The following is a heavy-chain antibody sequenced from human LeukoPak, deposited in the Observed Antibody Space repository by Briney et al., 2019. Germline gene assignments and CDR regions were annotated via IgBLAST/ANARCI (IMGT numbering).Heavy chain of an antibody. Sequence: ASVKVSCKASGYTFTSYGISWVRQAPGQGLEWMGWISAYNGNTNYAQKLQGRVTMTTDTSTSTAYMELRSLRSDDAAVYYCARVTDNYYDPTGWFDPWGQGTLVTVSS. CDR3: ARVTDNYYDPTGWFDP. CDR2: ISAYNGNT. J-gene: IGHJ5*02. CDR1: GYTFTSYG. D-gene: IGHD3-22*01. V-gene: IGHV1-18*01.